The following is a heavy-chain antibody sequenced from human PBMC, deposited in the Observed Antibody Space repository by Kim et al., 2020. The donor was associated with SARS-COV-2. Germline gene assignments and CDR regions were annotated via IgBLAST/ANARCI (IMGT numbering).Heavy chain of an antibody. Sequence: GDPDYAQRFKGRVTMTRDTSISTAYMELSSLRSDDTAVYYCARETFRAFDIWGQGTMVTVSS. CDR2: GDP. D-gene: IGHD3-10*01. J-gene: IGHJ3*02. CDR3: ARETFRAFDI. V-gene: IGHV1-2*02.